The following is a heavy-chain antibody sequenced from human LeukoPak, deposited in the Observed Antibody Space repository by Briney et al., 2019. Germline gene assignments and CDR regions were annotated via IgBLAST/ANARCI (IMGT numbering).Heavy chain of an antibody. J-gene: IGHJ6*03. V-gene: IGHV1-69*06. CDR1: GGTFSSYA. CDR2: IIPNFGTA. Sequence: SVKVSCKASGGTFSSYAISWVRQAPGQGLEWMGGIIPNFGTANYAQKFQGRVTITADKSTSTAYMELSSLRSEDTAVYYCARDLGGITMVRGGPGAYYMDVWGKGTTVTVSS. CDR3: ARDLGGITMVRGGPGAYYMDV. D-gene: IGHD3-10*01.